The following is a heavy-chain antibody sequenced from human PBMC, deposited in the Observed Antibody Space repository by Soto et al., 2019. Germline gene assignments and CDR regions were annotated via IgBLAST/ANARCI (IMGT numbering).Heavy chain of an antibody. CDR1: GYTFTSND. V-gene: IGHV1-8*01. CDR2: MNPKSGDA. D-gene: IGHD2-8*02. CDR3: ARGRPGGGVKRSWFDP. Sequence: ASVNVSCKASGYTFTSNDIYWLRQAPGQGPEWMGWMNPKSGDARYAQKFQDRLIMTRDTSITTAYMELTSLTSEDTAVYYCARGRPGGGVKRSWFDPWGQGTLVTVSS. J-gene: IGHJ5*02.